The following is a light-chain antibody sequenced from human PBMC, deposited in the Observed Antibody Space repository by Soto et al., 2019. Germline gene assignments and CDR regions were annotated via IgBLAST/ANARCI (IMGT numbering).Light chain of an antibody. V-gene: IGLV2-14*03. CDR3: SSYTTSNTRQIV. CDR1: SSDVGGYNY. CDR2: DVS. J-gene: IGLJ1*01. Sequence: QFALNQPASVSGSPGQSITISCTGTSSDVGGYNYVSWYQHHPGKAPKLMIFDVSNRPSGVSNRFSGSKSGNTASLTISGLQPEDEADYYCSSYTTSNTRQIVFGTGTKVTVL.